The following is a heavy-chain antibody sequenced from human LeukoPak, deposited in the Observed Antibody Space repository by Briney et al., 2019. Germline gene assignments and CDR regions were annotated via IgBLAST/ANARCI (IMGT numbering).Heavy chain of an antibody. D-gene: IGHD3-3*01. CDR2: INPNRGGT. J-gene: IGHJ3*02. V-gene: IGHV1-2*07. CDR1: GYTFTGYY. CDR3: ARGTDYDFWSGESLDAFDI. Sequence: ASVTVSCKAYGYTFTGYYMHWVRQAPGQGLEWMGWINPNRGGTNYAHNFQGRVTMTRDTSISTAYMELSRLRSDDTAVYYCARGTDYDFWSGESLDAFDIWGQGTMVTVSS.